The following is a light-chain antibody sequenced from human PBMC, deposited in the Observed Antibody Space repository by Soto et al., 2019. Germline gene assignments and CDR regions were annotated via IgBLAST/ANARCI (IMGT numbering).Light chain of an antibody. CDR1: QSISSW. Sequence: DIQMTQSPSTLSASVGDRVTITCRAGQSISSWLAWYQQKPGKAPKLLIYDASSLESGVPSRFSGSGSGTEFTHTISSLQPDDFATYYCQQSYSTPITFGQGTRLEIK. V-gene: IGKV1-5*01. CDR2: DAS. J-gene: IGKJ5*01. CDR3: QQSYSTPIT.